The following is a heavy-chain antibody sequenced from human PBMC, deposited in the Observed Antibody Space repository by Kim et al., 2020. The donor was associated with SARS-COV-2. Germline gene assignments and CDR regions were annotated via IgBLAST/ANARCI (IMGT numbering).Heavy chain of an antibody. Sequence: GGSLRLSCAASGFTFSSYSMNWVRQAPGKGLEWVSSISSSSSYIYYADLVKGRFTISRDNAKNSLYLQMKSLRAEDTAVYYCARPPADYYYGMDVWGQGTTVTVSS. CDR2: ISSSSSYI. V-gene: IGHV3-21*01. CDR3: ARPPADYYYGMDV. J-gene: IGHJ6*02. CDR1: GFTFSSYS.